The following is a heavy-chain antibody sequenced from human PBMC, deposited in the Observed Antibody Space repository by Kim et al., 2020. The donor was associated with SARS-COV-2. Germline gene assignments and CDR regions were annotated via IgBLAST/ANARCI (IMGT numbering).Heavy chain of an antibody. CDR1: GFTFSSYA. Sequence: GGSLRLSCAASGFTFSSYALSWVRQAPGKGLEWVSAISGSGGSTYYAGSVKGRFTISRDNSQNTLYLQMNSLRVEDTAIYYCAKAAAIYNWFDPWGQGTLVTVSS. CDR2: ISGSGGST. CDR3: AKAAAIYNWFDP. V-gene: IGHV3-23*01. D-gene: IGHD6-13*01. J-gene: IGHJ5*02.